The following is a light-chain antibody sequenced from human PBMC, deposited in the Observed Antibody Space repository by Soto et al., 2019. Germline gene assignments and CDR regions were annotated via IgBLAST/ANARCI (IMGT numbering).Light chain of an antibody. V-gene: IGKV1-5*01. CDR1: QSISTR. CDR2: DAS. CDR3: QQYGSSGT. J-gene: IGKJ1*01. Sequence: DIQMTQSPSTLSASVGDRVTITCRASQSISTRLAWYQQKPGKAPKLLIYDASSLESGVPSRFSGSGSGTDFTLTISRLEPEDFAVYYCQQYGSSGTFGQGTKVDIK.